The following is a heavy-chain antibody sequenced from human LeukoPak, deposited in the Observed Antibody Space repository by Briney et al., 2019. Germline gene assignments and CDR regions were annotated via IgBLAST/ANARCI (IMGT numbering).Heavy chain of an antibody. CDR1: GGSISSFF. CDR3: ARLYYYDSSGYYWGTFDY. Sequence: SETLSLTCTVSGGSISSFFWSWIRQPPGKGLEWIGSIHYSGDTKYNPSLKSRVTMSVDTSKNQFSLKLSSVTAADTAIYYCARLYYYDSSGYYWGTFDYWGQGTLVTVSS. D-gene: IGHD3-22*01. V-gene: IGHV4-59*12. J-gene: IGHJ4*02. CDR2: IHYSGDT.